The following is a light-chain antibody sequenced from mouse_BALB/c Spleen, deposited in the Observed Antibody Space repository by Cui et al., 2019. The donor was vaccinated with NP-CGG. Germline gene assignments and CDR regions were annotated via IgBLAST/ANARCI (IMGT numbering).Light chain of an antibody. CDR1: TGAVTTSNY. Sequence: QAVVTQESAPTTSPGETVTLTCRSSTGAVTTSNYANWVQEKPDHLFTGIIGGTNNRVSGVPARFSGSLIGDKAALTITGTQTEDEAIYFCVLWYNNHWVFGGGTKLTVL. V-gene: IGLV1*01. CDR3: VLWYNNHWV. J-gene: IGLJ1*01. CDR2: GTN.